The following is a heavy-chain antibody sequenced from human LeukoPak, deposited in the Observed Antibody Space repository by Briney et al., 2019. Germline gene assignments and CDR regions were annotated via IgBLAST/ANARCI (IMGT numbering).Heavy chain of an antibody. CDR3: ARDQSSSGIDAFDI. CDR1: GFTFSRYS. D-gene: IGHD2-15*01. Sequence: GGSLRLSCAASGFTFSRYSMNWVRQAPGKGLEWVSSISSSSSYIYYADSVKGRFTISRDNAKNSLYLQMNSLRAEDTAVYYCARDQSSSGIDAFDIWGQGTMVTVSS. CDR2: ISSSSSYI. V-gene: IGHV3-21*01. J-gene: IGHJ3*02.